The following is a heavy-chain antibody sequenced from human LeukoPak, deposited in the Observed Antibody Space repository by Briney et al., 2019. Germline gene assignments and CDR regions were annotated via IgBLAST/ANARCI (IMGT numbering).Heavy chain of an antibody. Sequence: SETLSLTCTVSGGSISSYYWSWIRQPPGKGLEWIGYIYYSGSTNYNPSLKSRVTISVDTSKNQFSLKLSSVTAADTAVYYCARGPYDSMGGDFDYWGQGTLVTVSS. D-gene: IGHD3-22*01. CDR3: ARGPYDSMGGDFDY. V-gene: IGHV4-59*01. J-gene: IGHJ4*02. CDR1: GGSISSYY. CDR2: IYYSGST.